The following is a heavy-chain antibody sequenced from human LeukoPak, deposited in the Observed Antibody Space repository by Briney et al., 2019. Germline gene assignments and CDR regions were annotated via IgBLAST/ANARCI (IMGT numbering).Heavy chain of an antibody. J-gene: IGHJ4*02. CDR1: AFTFSSYA. CDR3: AKGAWGDSSGYYFDY. D-gene: IGHD3-22*01. V-gene: IGHV3-23*01. Sequence: GGSLRLSCGASAFTFSSYAMSWVRQAPGKGLEWVSAISGSGGSTYYADSVKGRFTISRDNSKNTLYLQMNSLRAEDTAVYYCAKGAWGDSSGYYFDYWGQGTLVTVSS. CDR2: ISGSGGST.